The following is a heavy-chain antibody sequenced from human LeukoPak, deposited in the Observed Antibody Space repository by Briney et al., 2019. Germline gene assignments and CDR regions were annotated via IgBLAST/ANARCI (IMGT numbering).Heavy chain of an antibody. CDR1: GFTFSSYG. V-gene: IGHV3-66*01. CDR2: IYSGGST. CDR3: ASGIRAFDN. J-gene: IGHJ4*02. D-gene: IGHD1-26*01. Sequence: PGGSLRLSCAASGFTFSSYGMHWVRQAPGKGLEWVSVIYSGGSTYYADSVKGRCTISRDNSKNTLYLQMNSLRGEDTAVYYCASGIRAFDNWGQGTLVTVSA.